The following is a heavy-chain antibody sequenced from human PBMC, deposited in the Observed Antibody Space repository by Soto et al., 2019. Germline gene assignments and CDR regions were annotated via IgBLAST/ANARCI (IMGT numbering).Heavy chain of an antibody. D-gene: IGHD3-3*01. CDR1: GFTFSSYG. CDR2: IWYDGSNK. V-gene: IGHV3-33*01. J-gene: IGHJ6*02. CDR3: ARVRITIFGLVHTHGMAV. Sequence: GGSLRLSCAASGFTFSSYGMHWVRQAPGKGLEWVAVIWYDGSNKYYADSVKGRFTISRDNSKNTLYLQMNSLRAEDTAVYYCARVRITIFGLVHTHGMAVWGHGT.